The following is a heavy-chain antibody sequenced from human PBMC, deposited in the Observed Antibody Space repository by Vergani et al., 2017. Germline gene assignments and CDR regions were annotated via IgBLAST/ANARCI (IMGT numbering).Heavy chain of an antibody. Sequence: QVQLPESGPGLVKPSQTLSLTCTVSGGSLSSGGYYWSWIRQHPGKGLEWIGYIYYSGSTYYNPSLKSRVTISVDTSKNQFPLKLSSVTAADTAVYYCARVKGYCSSTSCPNPAYYYYGMDVWGQGTTVTVSS. CDR1: GGSLSSGGYY. CDR2: IYYSGST. J-gene: IGHJ6*02. CDR3: ARVKGYCSSTSCPNPAYYYYGMDV. D-gene: IGHD2-2*01. V-gene: IGHV4-31*03.